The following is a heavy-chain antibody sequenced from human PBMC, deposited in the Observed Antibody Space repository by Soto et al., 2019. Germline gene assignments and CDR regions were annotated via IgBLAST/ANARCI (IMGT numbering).Heavy chain of an antibody. CDR3: GRDAGRRFDY. D-gene: IGHD6-13*01. CDR1: GFTFSSYW. J-gene: IGHJ4*02. V-gene: IGHV3-7*01. Sequence: EVQLVESGGGLVQPGGSLRLSCAASGFTFSSYWMTWARQAPGKGLEWVASMNRDGSEKRYVDSVEGRFTISRDNAKNTLVLQMTSLRPDDTAVYYCGRDAGRRFDYWGQGSLVTVSS. CDR2: MNRDGSEK.